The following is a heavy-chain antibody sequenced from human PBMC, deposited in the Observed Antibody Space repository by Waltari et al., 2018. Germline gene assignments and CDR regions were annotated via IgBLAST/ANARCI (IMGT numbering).Heavy chain of an antibody. J-gene: IGHJ5*02. D-gene: IGHD1-7*01. Sequence: QVQLVQSGAEVKNPGSTLKASCKTSGGAFSTYAISWVRQAPGQGLEWMGIIPISGTADYSQKFQGRITITADESTSTAYMELSGLKSDDTAVYYCATFGGNSKWFDPWGQGTLVTVSS. V-gene: IGHV1-69*01. CDR1: GGAFSTYA. CDR3: ATFGGNSKWFDP. CDR2: IIPISGTA.